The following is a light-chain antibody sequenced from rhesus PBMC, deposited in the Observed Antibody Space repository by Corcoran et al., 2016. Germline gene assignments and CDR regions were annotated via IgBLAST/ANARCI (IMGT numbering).Light chain of an antibody. CDR2: AAS. V-gene: IGKV1-94*01. J-gene: IGKJ4*01. Sequence: DIQMTQSPSSLSASVGDRVTVTCRASQGINKELSWYQQKPGKASTLLFYAASSLQTGVSSRFSGNGSGTDFTLTISSLQPEDFATYYCQQDYNTPLTFCGGTKVELK. CDR1: QGINKE. CDR3: QQDYNTPLT.